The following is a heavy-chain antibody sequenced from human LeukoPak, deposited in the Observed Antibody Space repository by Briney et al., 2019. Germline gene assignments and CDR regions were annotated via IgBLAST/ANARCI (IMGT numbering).Heavy chain of an antibody. D-gene: IGHD1-26*01. V-gene: IGHV3-30*02. Sequence: GGSLRLSCAASGFMFSSYGMHWVRQAPGKELEWVAFIRYDGNNKHYADSVKGRFTISRDNSKNTLILQMNSLRPEDTAIYYCAKNDGNYCDPWGQGTLVTVSS. CDR3: AKNDGNYCDP. CDR1: GFMFSSYG. CDR2: IRYDGNNK. J-gene: IGHJ5*02.